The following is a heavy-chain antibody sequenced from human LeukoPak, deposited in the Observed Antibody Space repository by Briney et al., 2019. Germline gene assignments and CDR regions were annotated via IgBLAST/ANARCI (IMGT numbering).Heavy chain of an antibody. CDR2: INHSGST. V-gene: IGHV4-34*01. J-gene: IGHJ4*02. CDR3: ARLVAGTKELGY. D-gene: IGHD6-19*01. CDR1: GGSFSGYY. Sequence: PSETLSLTCAVYGGSFSGYYWSWIRQPPGKGLEWIGEINHSGSTNYNPSLKSRVTISVDTSKNQFSLKLSSVTAADTAVYYCARLVAGTKELGYWGQGTLVTVSP.